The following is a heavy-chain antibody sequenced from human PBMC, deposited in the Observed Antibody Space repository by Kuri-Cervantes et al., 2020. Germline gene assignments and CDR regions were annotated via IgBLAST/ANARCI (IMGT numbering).Heavy chain of an antibody. CDR2: ISNDGSSY. V-gene: IGHV3-30*04. J-gene: IGHJ6*02. D-gene: IGHD1-7*01. CDR1: GFTFSSYA. CDR3: ARDFRDLITGTTYHYYYGMDV. Sequence: GESLKISCAASGFTFSSYAMHWVRQAPGKGLEWVAVISNDGSSYYYADSVKGRFTISRDNSKNTLYLQMNSLRAEDTAVYYCARDFRDLITGTTYHYYYGMDVWGQGTTVTVSS.